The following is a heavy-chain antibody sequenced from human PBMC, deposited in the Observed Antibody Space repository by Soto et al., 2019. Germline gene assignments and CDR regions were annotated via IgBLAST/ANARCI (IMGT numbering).Heavy chain of an antibody. CDR1: GFTFSNYW. CDR3: ARDGLDYYGMDV. Sequence: PGGSLRLSCAASGFTFSNYWMQWVRQAPGKGLVWVSHTSRDGGGANYADSVKGRFTISRDNAKNTLYLQMNSLRAEDTAMYYCARDGLDYYGMDVWGQGTTVTVPS. CDR2: TSRDGGGA. V-gene: IGHV3-74*01. J-gene: IGHJ6*02.